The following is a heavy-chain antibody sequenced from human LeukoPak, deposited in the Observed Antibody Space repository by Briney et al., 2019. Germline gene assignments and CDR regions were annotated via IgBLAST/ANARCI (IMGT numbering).Heavy chain of an antibody. V-gene: IGHV3-7*01. CDR3: AKGSASPPTLHYDFWSGSIWGAFDI. CDR1: GISLSSLW. CDR2: IRQDGSDE. Sequence: PGGSLRLSCAASGISLSSLWMSWFRQAPGKGLEWVADIRQDGSDEHYVASVKGRFTISRDSTSLFLQMNSLRAEDTAVYYCAKGSASPPTLHYDFWSGSIWGAFDIWGQGTMVTVSS. D-gene: IGHD3-3*01. J-gene: IGHJ3*02.